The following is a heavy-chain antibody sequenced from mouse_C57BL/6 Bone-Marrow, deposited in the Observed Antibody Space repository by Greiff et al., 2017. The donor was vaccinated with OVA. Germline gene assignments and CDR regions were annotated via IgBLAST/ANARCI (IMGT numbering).Heavy chain of an antibody. CDR2: IWRGGST. V-gene: IGHV2-5*01. CDR3: AKGYYYEGFYAMDY. D-gene: IGHD1-1*01. Sequence: QVQLKESGPGLVQPSQSLSITCTVSGFSLTSYGVHWVRQSPGKGLEWLGVIWRGGSTDYNAAFMSRLSITKDNSKSQVFFKMNSLHADDTAIFYFAKGYYYEGFYAMDYWGQGTSVTVSS. CDR1: GFSLTSYG. J-gene: IGHJ4*01.